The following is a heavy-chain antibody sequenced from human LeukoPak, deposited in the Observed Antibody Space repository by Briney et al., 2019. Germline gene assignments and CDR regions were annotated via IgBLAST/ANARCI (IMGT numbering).Heavy chain of an antibody. CDR1: GFTFSSYA. CDR2: ISGSGDST. J-gene: IGHJ3*02. CDR3: AKRAVAGTGRGFDI. D-gene: IGHD6-19*01. V-gene: IGHV3-23*01. Sequence: GGSLRLSCAATGFTFSSYAMNWVRQAPGKGLEWVSLISGSGDSTDYADSVKGRFTISRDNSKNTLYLQINSLRADDTAVYYCAKRAVAGTGRGFDIWGQGTLVTVSS.